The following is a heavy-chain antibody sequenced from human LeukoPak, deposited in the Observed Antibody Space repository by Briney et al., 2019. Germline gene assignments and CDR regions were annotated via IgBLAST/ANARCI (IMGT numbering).Heavy chain of an antibody. CDR1: GGSFSGYY. CDR3: AGLMSYLDY. D-gene: IGHD6-19*01. V-gene: IGHV4-34*01. Sequence: PSETLSLTCAVYGGSFSGYYWSWIRQPPGKGLEWIGEINHSGSTNYNPSLKSRATISVDTSKNQFSLKLSCVTAADTAVYYCAGLMSYLDYWGQGTLVTVSS. CDR2: INHSGST. J-gene: IGHJ4*02.